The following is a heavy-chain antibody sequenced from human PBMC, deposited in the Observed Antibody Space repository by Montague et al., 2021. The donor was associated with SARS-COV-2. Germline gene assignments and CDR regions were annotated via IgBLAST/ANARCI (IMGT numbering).Heavy chain of an antibody. CDR1: GVSVTDYY. CDR3: VRHPHYDGLNGSPDF. Sequence: SETLSLTCTVSGVSVTDYYWSWIRQPPGKGLEWVGDVMYNKGTNFNPSLKSRVAISVDTSKNQFSLRLYSVTAADTALYYCVRHPHYDGLNGSPDFWDQGTLVTVSS. D-gene: IGHD3-9*01. V-gene: IGHV4-59*08. CDR2: VMYNKGT. J-gene: IGHJ4*02.